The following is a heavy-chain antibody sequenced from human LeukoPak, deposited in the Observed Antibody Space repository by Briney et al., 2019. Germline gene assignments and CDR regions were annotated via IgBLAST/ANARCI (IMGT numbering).Heavy chain of an antibody. CDR2: INPNSGGT. J-gene: IGHJ6*03. D-gene: IGHD1-26*01. Sequence: ASVKVSCKASGYTFTGYYMHWVRQAPGQGLEWMGRINPNSGGTNYAQKFQGRVTMTRDTSISTAYMELSRLRSDDTAVYYCARCGSHHLGYYYYMDVWGKGTTVTVSS. CDR1: GYTFTGYY. V-gene: IGHV1-2*06. CDR3: ARCGSHHLGYYYYMDV.